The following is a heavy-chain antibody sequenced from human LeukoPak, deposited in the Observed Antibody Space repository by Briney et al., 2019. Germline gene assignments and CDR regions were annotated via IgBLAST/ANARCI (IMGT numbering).Heavy chain of an antibody. Sequence: SETLSLTCTVSGASISSSYWSWIRQPPGKGLEWVGYIYYSGTTKYNPSLKSRVTISVDTSKNQFSLKVNSVAAADTAVYYCARGQPQRYTSGWYVNWFDPWGQGTLVTVSS. CDR2: IYYSGTT. CDR1: GASISSSY. CDR3: ARGQPQRYTSGWYVNWFDP. V-gene: IGHV4-59*01. J-gene: IGHJ5*02. D-gene: IGHD6-19*01.